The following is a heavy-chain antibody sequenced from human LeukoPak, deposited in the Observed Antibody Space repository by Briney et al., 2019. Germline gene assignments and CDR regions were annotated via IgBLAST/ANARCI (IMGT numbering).Heavy chain of an antibody. J-gene: IGHJ3*02. CDR3: ARDRGPKNIAVADRGAFDI. CDR1: GYTFTGYY. V-gene: IGHV3-30*04. Sequence: SCKASGYTFTGYYMHWVRQAPGKGLEWVAVISYDGSNKYYADSVKGRFTISRDNSKNTLYLQMNSLRAEDTAVYYCARDRGPKNIAVADRGAFDIWGQGTMVTVSS. CDR2: ISYDGSNK. D-gene: IGHD6-19*01.